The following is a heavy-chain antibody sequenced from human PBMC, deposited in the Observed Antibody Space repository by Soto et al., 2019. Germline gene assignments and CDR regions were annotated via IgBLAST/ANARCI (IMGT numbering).Heavy chain of an antibody. CDR1: GFTFSSYW. Sequence: GGSLRLSCAASGFTFSSYWMSWVRQAPGKGLEWVANIKQDGSEKYYVDSVKGRFTISRDNAKNSLYLQMNSLRAEDTAVYYCATGPHCSSTSCYDYWGQGTLVTVSS. D-gene: IGHD2-2*01. CDR2: IKQDGSEK. CDR3: ATGPHCSSTSCYDY. V-gene: IGHV3-7*01. J-gene: IGHJ4*02.